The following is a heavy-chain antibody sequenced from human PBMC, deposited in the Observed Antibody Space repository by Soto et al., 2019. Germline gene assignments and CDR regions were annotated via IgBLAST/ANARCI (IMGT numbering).Heavy chain of an antibody. J-gene: IGHJ4*02. Sequence: PSETLSLTCTVSGGSISNYYWSRIRQPPGKGLEWIGYIYYSGSTNYNPSLKSRVTISVDTSKNQFSLKLSSVTAADTAVYYCARRHGYTFDYWGQGTLVTGSS. CDR1: GGSISNYY. CDR2: IYYSGST. D-gene: IGHD3-16*02. V-gene: IGHV4-59*08. CDR3: ARRHGYTFDY.